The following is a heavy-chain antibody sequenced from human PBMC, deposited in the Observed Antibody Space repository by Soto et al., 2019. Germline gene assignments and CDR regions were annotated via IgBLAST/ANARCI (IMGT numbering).Heavy chain of an antibody. Sequence: PGGSRRRSWAASGFSFGSYALSWVRQAPGKGLEWVSTISGSDGNTFYADSVKGRFSISRDTSQSTLYLQMNSLRADDTAMYYCARWSYLDYWGQGTRVTVSS. CDR2: ISGSDGNT. CDR3: ARWSYLDY. D-gene: IGHD3-3*01. CDR1: GFSFGSYA. J-gene: IGHJ4*02. V-gene: IGHV3-23*01.